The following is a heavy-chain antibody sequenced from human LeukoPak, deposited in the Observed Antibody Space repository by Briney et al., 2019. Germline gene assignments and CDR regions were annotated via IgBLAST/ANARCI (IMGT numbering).Heavy chain of an antibody. J-gene: IGHJ4*02. V-gene: IGHV1-46*01. CDR2: INPSGGST. CDR3: ATDLRGPEWPR. D-gene: IGHD5-12*01. Sequence: ASVKVSCKASGYTFTSYYMHWVRQAPGQGLEWMGIINPSGGSTSYAQKFQGRVTMTEDTSTDTAYMELSSLRSEDTAVYYCATDLRGPEWPRWGQGTLVTVSS. CDR1: GYTFTSYY.